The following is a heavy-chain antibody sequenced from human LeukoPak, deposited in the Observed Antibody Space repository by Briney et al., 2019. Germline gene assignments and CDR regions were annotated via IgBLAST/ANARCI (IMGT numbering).Heavy chain of an antibody. D-gene: IGHD3-10*01. CDR1: GFTVRSNY. CDR3: ARARYGSGGYFFDF. J-gene: IGHJ4*02. CDR2: IYSGGST. V-gene: IGHV3-53*01. Sequence: GGSLRLSCAASGFTVRSNYMSWVRQAPGKGLEWVSVIYSGGSTYYADSVKGRFTISRDNFKNTLYLQMNSLRAEDTAVYYCARARYGSGGYFFDFWGQGTLVTVSS.